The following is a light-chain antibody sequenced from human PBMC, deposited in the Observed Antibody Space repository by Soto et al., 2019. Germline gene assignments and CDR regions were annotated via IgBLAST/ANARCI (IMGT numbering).Light chain of an antibody. CDR3: CSYADVTTYV. CDR1: SNDVGSYDL. J-gene: IGLJ1*01. Sequence: QSALTQPASVSGSPGQSITISCTGTSNDVGSYDLVSWYQQHPGKAPKLIIFEGNKRPSWVSNRFSGSKSGNTASLTIAGLQTEDEADYYCCSYADVTTYVFGNGTKLTVL. CDR2: EGN. V-gene: IGLV2-23*01.